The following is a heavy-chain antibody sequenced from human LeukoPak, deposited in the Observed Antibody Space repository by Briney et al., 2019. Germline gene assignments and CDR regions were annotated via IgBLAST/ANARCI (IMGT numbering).Heavy chain of an antibody. CDR2: ISGNGVTI. V-gene: IGHV3-11*04. D-gene: IGHD3-3*01. Sequence: GGSLRLSCAASGFTFSNYWMSWVRQAPGKGLEWISYISGNGVTIYYADSVKGRFTISRDNAKDSLYLEMNRLRVDDTAVYYCARGLGRASRSAYYYMDVWGKGTTVTVSS. CDR1: GFTFSNYW. CDR3: ARGLGRASRSAYYYMDV. J-gene: IGHJ6*03.